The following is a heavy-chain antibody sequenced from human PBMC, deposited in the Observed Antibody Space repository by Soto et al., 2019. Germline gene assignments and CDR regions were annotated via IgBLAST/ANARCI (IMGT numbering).Heavy chain of an antibody. CDR1: GFTFSSCA. CDR3: VKDRSDTWSFDY. V-gene: IGHV3-30*18. J-gene: IGHJ4*02. CDR2: VTHDGSLY. Sequence: QVQLVESGGGVVQPGRSLRLSCVASGFTFSSCAMHWVRQVPGKGLKWLAVVTHDGSLYPYADSVKGRFSISRDNSRKTLYLQMNSLRPEDTAVYYCVKDRSDTWSFDYWGQGTLVTVSS. D-gene: IGHD2-8*02.